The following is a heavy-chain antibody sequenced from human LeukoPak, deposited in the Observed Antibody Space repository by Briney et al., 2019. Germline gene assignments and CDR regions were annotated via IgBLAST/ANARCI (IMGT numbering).Heavy chain of an antibody. J-gene: IGHJ4*02. CDR2: ISYDGSNK. V-gene: IGHV3-30*18. CDR3: AKDLPAAYFDY. CDR1: GFTFSSYG. D-gene: IGHD2-2*01. Sequence: GRSLRLSCAASGFTFSSYGMHWVRQAPGKGLEWVAVISYDGSNKYYADSVKGRFTISRDNSKNTLYLQMNSLRAEDTAVYYCAKDLPAAYFDYWGQGTLVTVSS.